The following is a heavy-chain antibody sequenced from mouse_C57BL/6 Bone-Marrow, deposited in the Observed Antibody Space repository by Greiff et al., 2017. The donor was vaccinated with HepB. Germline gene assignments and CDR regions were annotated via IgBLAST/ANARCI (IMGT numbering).Heavy chain of an antibody. J-gene: IGHJ2*01. V-gene: IGHV14-2*01. CDR1: GFNIKDYY. CDR3: ARGTAQATFFYYYDY. D-gene: IGHD3-2*02. Sequence: VQLQQSGAELVKPGASVKLSCTASGFNIKDYYMHWVKQRTEQGLEWIGRIDPEDGETKYAPKFQGQATITADTSSNTAYLQLSSLTSEDTAVYYCARGTAQATFFYYYDYWGQGTTLTVSS. CDR2: IDPEDGET.